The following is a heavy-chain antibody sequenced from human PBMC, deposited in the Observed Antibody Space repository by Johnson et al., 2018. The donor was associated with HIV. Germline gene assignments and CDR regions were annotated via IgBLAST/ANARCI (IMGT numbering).Heavy chain of an antibody. CDR1: GFTFDDYG. CDR3: ARDSAGIVGGTEGFDI. CDR2: INWTGGST. V-gene: IGHV3-20*04. J-gene: IGHJ3*02. D-gene: IGHD1-26*01. Sequence: EQLVESGGGVVRPGGSLRLSCAASGFTFDDYGMSWVRQAPGKGLEWVSGINWTGGSTGYADSVKGRFTISRDNSKNTLYVQMNSLRAEDTAVYYCARDSAGIVGGTEGFDIWGQGTMVTVSS.